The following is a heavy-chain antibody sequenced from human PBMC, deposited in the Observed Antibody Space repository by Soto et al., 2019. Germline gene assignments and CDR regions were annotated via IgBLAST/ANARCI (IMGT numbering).Heavy chain of an antibody. CDR1: GFNFEDSG. J-gene: IGHJ4*02. V-gene: IGHV3-20*04. CDR3: ARGSYSSSWYGVDSFDD. D-gene: IGHD6-13*01. CDR2: VNWNGGKT. Sequence: GGSLRLSCTASGFNFEDSGMAWVRQGPGKGLEWVSGVNWNGGKTGYGDSVKGRFTISRDNSKNTLYLQMNSLRAEDTAVYYCARGSYSSSWYGVDSFDDWGQGTLVTVSS.